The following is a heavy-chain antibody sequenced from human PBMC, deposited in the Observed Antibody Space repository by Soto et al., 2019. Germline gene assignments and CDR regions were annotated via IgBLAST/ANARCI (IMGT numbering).Heavy chain of an antibody. Sequence: GASVKVSCKASGYTFTSYDINWVRQATGQGLEWMGWMNPNSGNTGYAQKLQGRVTMTRNTSITTAYMELSSLRSEDTAVYYCVRGSGATPVDPWGQGTLVTVSS. CDR3: VRGSGATPVDP. CDR1: GYTFTSYD. CDR2: MNPNSGNT. V-gene: IGHV1-8*01. J-gene: IGHJ5*02. D-gene: IGHD7-27*01.